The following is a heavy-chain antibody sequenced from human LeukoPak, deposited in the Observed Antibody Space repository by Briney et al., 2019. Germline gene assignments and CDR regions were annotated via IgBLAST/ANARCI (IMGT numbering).Heavy chain of an antibody. CDR3: ARHGCSGGSCYLNYYYYYGMDV. J-gene: IGHJ6*02. Sequence: SETLSLTCAVYGGSFSGYYWSWIRQPPGKGLEWIGEINHSGSTNYNPSLKSRVTISVDTSKNQFSLKLSSVTAADTAVCYCARHGCSGGSCYLNYYYYYGMDVWGQGTTVTVSS. V-gene: IGHV4-34*01. CDR1: GGSFSGYY. CDR2: INHSGST. D-gene: IGHD2-15*01.